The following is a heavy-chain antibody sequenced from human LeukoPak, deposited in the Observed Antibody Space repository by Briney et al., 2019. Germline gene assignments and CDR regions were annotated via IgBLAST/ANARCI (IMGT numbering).Heavy chain of an antibody. CDR3: AKDSWFDP. CDR2: IGGSGSST. J-gene: IGHJ5*02. V-gene: IGHV3-23*01. Sequence: PGGSLRLSCAASGFAFSSYALSWVRQAPGKGLEWVSAIGGSGSSTYYADSVKGRFTISRDNSKNVLYLQMNSLRAEDTAIYYCAKDSWFDPWGQGTLSPSP. CDR1: GFAFSSYA.